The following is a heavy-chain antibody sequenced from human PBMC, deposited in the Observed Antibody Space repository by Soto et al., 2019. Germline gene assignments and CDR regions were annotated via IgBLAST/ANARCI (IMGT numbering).Heavy chain of an antibody. V-gene: IGHV1-18*01. D-gene: IGHD5-12*01. Sequence: QVQLVPSGAEVNMPGASVRVSCQSSGYTCLIYDVAWVRRATGQGIAWMGWISMSKGKTYYQQSLKGIVTMTTDTATTTAYMEVRRLRSDDTAVYYGARKGYLGNFGFDVWGQGTTVTVSS. CDR1: GYTCLIYD. J-gene: IGHJ6*02. CDR3: ARKGYLGNFGFDV. CDR2: ISMSKGKT.